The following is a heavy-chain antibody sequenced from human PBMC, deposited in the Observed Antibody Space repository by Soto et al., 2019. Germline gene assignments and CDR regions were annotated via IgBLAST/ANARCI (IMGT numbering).Heavy chain of an antibody. Sequence: ELQLVQSGAEVKKPGESLKISCKGSGYNFANYWIGWVRQMPGKGLEWMGIIYPGNSDTRYSPSFPGQVTISADTSISTAYLEWSSLKASDTVIYYCARHVYYDVLKKNYWGQGTLVTVSS. D-gene: IGHD3-9*01. J-gene: IGHJ4*02. CDR3: ARHVYYDVLKKNY. CDR2: IYPGNSDT. V-gene: IGHV5-51*01. CDR1: GYNFANYW.